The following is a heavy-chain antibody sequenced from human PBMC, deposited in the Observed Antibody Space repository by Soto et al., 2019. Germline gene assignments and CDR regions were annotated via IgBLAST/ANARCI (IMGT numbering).Heavy chain of an antibody. CDR2: MYNSERT. V-gene: IGHV4-4*07. CDR1: GSSISGYY. Sequence: PSETLSLTCTVSGSSISGYYWSWIRQPAGKGLEWIGRMYNSERTNYNPSLKSRVTMSMDTSKNQFSLKLTSVTAADTAVYFCAREPLAHSYFDLWGQGTLVTVSS. CDR3: AREPLAHSYFDL. J-gene: IGHJ4*02.